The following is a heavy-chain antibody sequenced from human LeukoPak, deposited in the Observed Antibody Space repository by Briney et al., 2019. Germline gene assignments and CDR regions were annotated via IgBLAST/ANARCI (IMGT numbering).Heavy chain of an antibody. J-gene: IGHJ4*02. V-gene: IGHV1-69*01. Sequence: GASVKVSCKASGGTFSSYAISWVRQAPGQGLEWMGGIIPIFGTANYAQKFQGRVTITADESTSTAYMELSRLRSDDTAVYYCASRGGCSSTSCYEGDIDYWGQGTLVTVSS. CDR3: ASRGGCSSTSCYEGDIDY. CDR2: IIPIFGTA. D-gene: IGHD2-2*01. CDR1: GGTFSSYA.